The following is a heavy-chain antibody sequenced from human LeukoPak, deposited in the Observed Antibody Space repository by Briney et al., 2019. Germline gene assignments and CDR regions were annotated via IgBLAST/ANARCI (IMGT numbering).Heavy chain of an antibody. CDR3: ARGRDSRGYQFMGFDS. CDR1: GGSISSGNYY. D-gene: IGHD3-22*01. J-gene: IGHJ4*02. V-gene: IGHV4-61*02. CDR2: IWADGAP. Sequence: SQTLSLTCTVSGGSISSGNYYWSWIRQPAGKGLEWIGRIWADGAPTYRPSLKSRVTISVDTSKNQFSLRLSSVIAADTAVYYCARGRDSRGYQFMGFDSWGQGTLVTVSS.